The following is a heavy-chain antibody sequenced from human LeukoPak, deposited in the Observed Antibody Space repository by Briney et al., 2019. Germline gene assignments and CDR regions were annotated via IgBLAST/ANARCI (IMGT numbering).Heavy chain of an antibody. Sequence: GVSLQISSKGSGSSFTSYWIGWVRPMPGEGLEWMGIIYPGDSDTRYSPSFQGQVTISADKSISTAYLQWSSLKASDTAMYYCARPEYSSSWYGFNYWGQGTLVTVSS. V-gene: IGHV5-51*01. CDR3: ARPEYSSSWYGFNY. CDR2: IYPGDSDT. D-gene: IGHD6-13*01. J-gene: IGHJ4*02. CDR1: GSSFTSYW.